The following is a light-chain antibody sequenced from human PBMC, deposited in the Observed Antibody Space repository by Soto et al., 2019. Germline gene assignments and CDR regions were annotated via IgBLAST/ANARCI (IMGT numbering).Light chain of an antibody. J-gene: IGKJ4*01. V-gene: IGKV3-20*01. Sequence: EVAMTQSPDTLSVSPGERATLSCRASQSVSSNLAWYQQKPGQAPRLLIYGASNRATGIPDRFSGSGSGTDFTVTISRLEPEDFAVYYCQQYGDSPLTFGGGTKVDIK. CDR3: QQYGDSPLT. CDR1: QSVSSN. CDR2: GAS.